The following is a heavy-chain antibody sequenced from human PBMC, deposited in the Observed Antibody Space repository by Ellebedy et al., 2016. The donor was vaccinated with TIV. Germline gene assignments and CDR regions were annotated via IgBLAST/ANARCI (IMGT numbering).Heavy chain of an antibody. CDR1: GFPFSDHH. V-gene: IGHV3-72*01. D-gene: IGHD1-1*01. CDR2: VRSRRGSYTT. Sequence: GESLKISXVASGFPFSDHHMDWVRQAPGKGLEWVGRVRSRRGSYTTEYAASVKGRFTITRDDSKSSLYLQMNSLKTEDTAVYYCARDLKKGLERKYYYYYGMDVWGQGTTVTVSS. J-gene: IGHJ6*02. CDR3: ARDLKKGLERKYYYYYGMDV.